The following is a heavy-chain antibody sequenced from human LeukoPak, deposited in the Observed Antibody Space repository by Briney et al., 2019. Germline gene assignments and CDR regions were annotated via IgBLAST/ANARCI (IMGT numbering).Heavy chain of an antibody. V-gene: IGHV1-8*02. Sequence: ASVKVSCKASGYTFTGYYMHWVRQAPGQGLEWMGWINPNSGNTGYAQKFRGRVTMTRNTSISTAYMELSSLRSEDTAVYYCARGVMVRGVTLDYWGQGTLVTVSS. D-gene: IGHD3-10*01. CDR1: GYTFTGYY. CDR3: ARGVMVRGVTLDY. J-gene: IGHJ4*02. CDR2: INPNSGNT.